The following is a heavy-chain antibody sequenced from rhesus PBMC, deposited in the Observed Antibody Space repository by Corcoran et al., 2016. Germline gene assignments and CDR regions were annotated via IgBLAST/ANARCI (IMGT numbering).Heavy chain of an antibody. D-gene: IGHD6S26*01. CDR3: ARRSSGWSPDAFDF. J-gene: IGHJ3*01. CDR1: GFTFSDHY. CDR2: IGSVCGSTT. V-gene: IGHV3-110*02. Sequence: EVQLVESGGGLVQPGGSLRLSCAASGFTFSDHYMEWVRQAPGKGQEWVSSIGSVCGSTTVYPDSVTGRFTISRDNSKNTLYLQMNSLRAEDTAVYYCARRSSGWSPDAFDFWGQGLRVTVSS.